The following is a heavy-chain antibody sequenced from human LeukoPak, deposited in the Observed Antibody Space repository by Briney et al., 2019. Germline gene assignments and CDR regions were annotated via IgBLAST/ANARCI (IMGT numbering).Heavy chain of an antibody. J-gene: IGHJ4*02. Sequence: GSSVKVSCKASGGTFSSYAISWVRQAPGQGLEWMGRIIPILGIANYAQKFQGRVTITADKSTSTAYMELSSLRSEDTAVYYCARDTLEGYYDSSGETFDYWGQGTLVTVSS. CDR3: ARDTLEGYYDSSGETFDY. D-gene: IGHD3-22*01. CDR2: IIPILGIA. V-gene: IGHV1-69*04. CDR1: GGTFSSYA.